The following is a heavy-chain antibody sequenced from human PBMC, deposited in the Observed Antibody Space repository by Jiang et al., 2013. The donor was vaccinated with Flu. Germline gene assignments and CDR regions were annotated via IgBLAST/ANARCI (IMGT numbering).Heavy chain of an antibody. D-gene: IGHD5-18*01. J-gene: IGHJ4*02. CDR2: IKIRTGET. V-gene: IGHV1-2*02. CDR3: ARDPDTPMPIDF. CDR1: IHLHRLL. Sequence: SGAEVKKPGGLSEGFLRGFWIHLHRLLYTLGATGPPDKGVEWMGWIKIRTGETNYGQRFQDRVTLTRDTSINTAYMELSGLRSADTAVYYCARDPDTPMPIDFWGQGTLVTVSS.